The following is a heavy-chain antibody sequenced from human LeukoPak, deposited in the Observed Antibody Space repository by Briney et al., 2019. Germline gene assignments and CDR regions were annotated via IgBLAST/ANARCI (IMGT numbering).Heavy chain of an antibody. J-gene: IGHJ4*02. D-gene: IGHD3-16*02. CDR3: ARAAIYDYVWGSYRPLDY. CDR1: GYTFTSYG. V-gene: IGHV1-18*01. Sequence: ASVKVSCKASGYTFTSYGISWVRQAPGQGLEWMGWISAYNGNTNYAQKLQGRVTMTTDTSTSTAYMELRSLRSDDTAVYYCARAAIYDYVWGSYRPLDYWGQGTLVTVSS. CDR2: ISAYNGNT.